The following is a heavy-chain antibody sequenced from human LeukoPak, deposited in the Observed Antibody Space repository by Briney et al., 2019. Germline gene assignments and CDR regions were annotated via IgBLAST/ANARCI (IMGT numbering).Heavy chain of an antibody. CDR1: GFTFSSYG. J-gene: IGHJ4*02. CDR2: ISGSGGTT. CDR3: AKGYCSSTSCYTWDYFDY. Sequence: GGSLRLSCAASGFTFSSYGMSWVRQAPGKGLEWVSPISGSGGTTYYADSVKGRFTISRDNSKNTLYLQMNSLRAEDTAVYYCAKGYCSSTSCYTWDYFDYWGQGTLVTVSS. D-gene: IGHD2-2*02. V-gene: IGHV3-23*01.